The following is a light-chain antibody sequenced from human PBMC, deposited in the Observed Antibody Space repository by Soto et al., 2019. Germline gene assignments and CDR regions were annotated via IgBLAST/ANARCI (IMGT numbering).Light chain of an antibody. J-gene: IGLJ1*01. V-gene: IGLV1-40*01. CDR1: SSNFGAGFA. Sequence: QSVLTQPPSVSGAPGQWVTISCTGSSSNFGAGFAVHWFQQLPGTAPKLLIFGSTNRPSGVPDRFSGSKSGTSASLAIIGLQAEDEADYYCQSYDSSLSGYVFGTGTKVTVL. CDR2: GST. CDR3: QSYDSSLSGYV.